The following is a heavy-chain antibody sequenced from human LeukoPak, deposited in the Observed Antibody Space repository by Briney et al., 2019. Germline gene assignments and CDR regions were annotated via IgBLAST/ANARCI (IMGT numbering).Heavy chain of an antibody. Sequence: SETLSLTCAVSSYSIRSGYYWGWIRQPPGKGLEWIGSIYHSGSTYNNPSLKSRVTMSLDTSKNESSLKLNSVTAADTAVYYCARLSGKSYYYMDVWGKGTTVTVSS. V-gene: IGHV4-38-2*01. CDR2: IYHSGST. CDR1: SYSIRSGYY. CDR3: ARLSGKSYYYMDV. J-gene: IGHJ6*03.